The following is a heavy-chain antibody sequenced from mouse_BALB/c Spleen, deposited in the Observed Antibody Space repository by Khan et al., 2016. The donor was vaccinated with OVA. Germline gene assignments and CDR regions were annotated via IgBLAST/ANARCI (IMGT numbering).Heavy chain of an antibody. J-gene: IGHJ2*01. V-gene: IGHV1-7*01. CDR1: GYTFTTYW. Sequence: QVQLQQSGAELAKPGASVKMSCKASGYTFTTYWMHWVKQMPGQGLEWIGYINPTSGYTDYNEKFKDRATLSADRSSSTAYMQLSSLTSEDSAVYYCTRDRIDYWGQGTTLTVSS. CDR2: INPTSGYT. CDR3: TRDRIDY.